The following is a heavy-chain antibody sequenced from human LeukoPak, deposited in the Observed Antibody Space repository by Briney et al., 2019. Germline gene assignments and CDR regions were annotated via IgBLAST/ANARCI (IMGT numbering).Heavy chain of an antibody. CDR2: ISTYNGNT. V-gene: IGHV1-18*01. D-gene: IGHD3-3*01. Sequence: ASVKVSCNASGYIFTSYGISWVRQAPGQGLEWMGWISTYNGNTNYAQKLQGRVTITTHTSTRTAYMELRRRRFDDTAVYYCARVAVPYDFCSSYYSYYYYMDVWGKGTTVTVSS. CDR1: GYIFTSYG. J-gene: IGHJ6*03. CDR3: ARVAVPYDFCSSYYSYYYYMDV.